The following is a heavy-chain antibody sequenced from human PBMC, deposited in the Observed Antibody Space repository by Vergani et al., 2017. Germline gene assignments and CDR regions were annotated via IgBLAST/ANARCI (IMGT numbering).Heavy chain of an antibody. Sequence: QLVESGGGWVQPGGSLRLSCVVSGFDFSSYIMNWVRQAPGKGLLWVSRIKSDGSITAYADSVKGRFTISRDNAQNTLYLQMNSLRVEDTGVYYCARARCIETCYMSNWLDSWGQGTLVTVSS. CDR2: IKSDGSIT. CDR3: ARARCIETCYMSNWLDS. V-gene: IGHV3-74*03. CDR1: GFDFSSYI. J-gene: IGHJ5*01. D-gene: IGHD3-9*01.